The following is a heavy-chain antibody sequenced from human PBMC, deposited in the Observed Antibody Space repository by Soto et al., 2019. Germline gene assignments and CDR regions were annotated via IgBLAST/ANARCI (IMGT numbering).Heavy chain of an antibody. CDR2: IYYSGST. CDR3: ARLAGYSYGSNWFDP. V-gene: IGHV4-59*01. D-gene: IGHD5-18*01. Sequence: PSETLSLTCTVSGGSISSCYWSWIRQPPGKGLEWIGYIYYSGSTNYNPSLKSRVTISVDTSKNQFSLKLSSVTAADTAVYYCARLAGYSYGSNWFDPWGQGTLVTVSS. CDR1: GGSISSCY. J-gene: IGHJ5*02.